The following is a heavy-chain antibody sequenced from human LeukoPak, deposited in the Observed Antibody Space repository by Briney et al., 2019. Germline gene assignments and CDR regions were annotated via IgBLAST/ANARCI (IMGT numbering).Heavy chain of an antibody. CDR2: INPNSGGT. CDR3: ARPRIRVAYCGGDCYSAFDY. V-gene: IGHV1-2*02. D-gene: IGHD2-21*02. Sequence: ASVKVSCKASGYTFTGYYMHWVRQAPGQGLEWIGWINPNSGGTNYAQKFQGRVTMTRDTSISTAYMELSRLRSDDTAVYYCARPRIRVAYCGGDCYSAFDYWGQGTLVAVSS. CDR1: GYTFTGYY. J-gene: IGHJ4*02.